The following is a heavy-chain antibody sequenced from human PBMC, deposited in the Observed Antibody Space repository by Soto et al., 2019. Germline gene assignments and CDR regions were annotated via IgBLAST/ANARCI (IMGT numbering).Heavy chain of an antibody. CDR1: GFTFSSYA. CDR2: ISYDGSNK. V-gene: IGHV3-30-3*01. Sequence: GGSLRLSCAASGFTFSSYAMHWVRQAPGKGLEWVAVISYDGSNKYYADSVKGRFTISRDNSKNTLYLQMNSLRAEDTAVYYCARALVRGVIRYYYYGMDVWGQGTKVTVSS. D-gene: IGHD3-10*01. J-gene: IGHJ6*02. CDR3: ARALVRGVIRYYYYGMDV.